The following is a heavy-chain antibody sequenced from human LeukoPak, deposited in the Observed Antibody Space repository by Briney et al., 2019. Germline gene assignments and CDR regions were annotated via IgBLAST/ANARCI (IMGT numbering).Heavy chain of an antibody. CDR1: GFTFDDYA. Sequence: GRSLRLSCAASGFTFDDYAMHWVRQAPGKGLEWVSGISWNSGSIGYADSVKGRFTISRDNAKNSLYLQMNSLRAEDTALYYCAKDIEGYNLYYFDYWGRGTLVTVSS. J-gene: IGHJ4*02. CDR2: ISWNSGSI. CDR3: AKDIEGYNLYYFDY. D-gene: IGHD5-24*01. V-gene: IGHV3-9*01.